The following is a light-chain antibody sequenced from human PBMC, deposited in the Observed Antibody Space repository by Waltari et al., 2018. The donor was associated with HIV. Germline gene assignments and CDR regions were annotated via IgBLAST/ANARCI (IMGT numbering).Light chain of an antibody. J-gene: IGLJ2*01. Sequence: QSALTQPRSVSGSPGQSVTMSCSGTSSDGGGYKYVSRYQQHPGKAPKLLIYDVNKRPSGVSDRFSGSKSGNTASLTISGLQVEDEADYYCCSYAGSYTYVVLGGGTKLTVL. CDR2: DVN. CDR3: CSYAGSYTYVV. V-gene: IGLV2-11*01. CDR1: SSDGGGYKY.